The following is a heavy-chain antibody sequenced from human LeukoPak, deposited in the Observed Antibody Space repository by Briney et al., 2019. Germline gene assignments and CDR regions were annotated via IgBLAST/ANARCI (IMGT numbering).Heavy chain of an antibody. D-gene: IGHD2-2*02. Sequence: GGSLRLSCAASGFTFSSYGMHWVRQAPGKGLEWVAVISYDGSNKYYADSVKGRFTISRDNSKNTLYLQMNSLRAEDTAVYYCARTWVVVPAAIRYFQHWGQGTLVTVSS. V-gene: IGHV3-30*03. J-gene: IGHJ1*01. CDR1: GFTFSSYG. CDR3: ARTWVVVPAAIRYFQH. CDR2: ISYDGSNK.